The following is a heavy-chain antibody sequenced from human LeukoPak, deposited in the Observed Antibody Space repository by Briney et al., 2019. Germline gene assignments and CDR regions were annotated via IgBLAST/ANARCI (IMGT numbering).Heavy chain of an antibody. V-gene: IGHV4-31*03. CDR2: IYYSGTS. J-gene: IGHJ4*02. CDR1: GGSISSGGYY. CDR3: ARIERSSYSLGFDY. D-gene: IGHD6-6*01. Sequence: SQTLSLTCTVSGGSISSGGYYWSWIRQHPGKGLESIGHIYYSGTSFCNPSLTSRVTISVDTSKNQFSLKLTSVNDADTAVYYCARIERSSYSLGFDYWGQGTLVTVSS.